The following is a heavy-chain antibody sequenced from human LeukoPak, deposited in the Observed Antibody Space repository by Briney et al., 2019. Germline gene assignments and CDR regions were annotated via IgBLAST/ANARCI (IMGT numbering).Heavy chain of an antibody. J-gene: IGHJ4*02. V-gene: IGHV3-43D*03. CDR3: AKAIAASATLSYFDY. D-gene: IGHD6-13*01. CDR1: GFTFDDYA. Sequence: GGSLRLSCAASGFTFDDYAMHWVRQAPGKGLEWVSVISWDGGSTYYADSVKRRFTISRDNSKNSLYLQMNSLRAEDTALYYCAKAIAASATLSYFDYWGQGTLVTVSS. CDR2: ISWDGGST.